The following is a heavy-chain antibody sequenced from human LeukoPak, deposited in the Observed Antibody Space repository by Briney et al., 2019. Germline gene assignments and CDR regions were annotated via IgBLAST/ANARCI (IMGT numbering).Heavy chain of an antibody. V-gene: IGHV1-2*02. CDR1: GYTFTAYY. CDR2: IDTNSGGT. CDR3: ASEAYCSGGSCSLHRVAS. D-gene: IGHD2-15*01. J-gene: IGHJ4*02. Sequence: ASVKVSCKASGYTFTAYYMHWVRQAPGQGLEWIGWIDTNSGGTNYAQKFQGRVTITRDTFIGTAYMELSSLISDDTAVYYCASEAYCSGGSCSLHRVASWGQGTLVTVSS.